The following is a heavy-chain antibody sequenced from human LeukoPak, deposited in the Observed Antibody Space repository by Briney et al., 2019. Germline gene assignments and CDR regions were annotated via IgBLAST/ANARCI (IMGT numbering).Heavy chain of an antibody. CDR2: MNPNSGNT. Sequence: ASVKVSCKASGYTFTSYDINWVRQATGQGLEWMGWMNPNSGNTGYAQKFQGRVTMTRNTSISTAYMELSRLRSDDTAVYYCAREVRHCSSTSCYYPTKYWGQGTLVTVSS. V-gene: IGHV1-8*01. CDR1: GYTFTSYD. CDR3: AREVRHCSSTSCYYPTKY. J-gene: IGHJ4*02. D-gene: IGHD2-2*01.